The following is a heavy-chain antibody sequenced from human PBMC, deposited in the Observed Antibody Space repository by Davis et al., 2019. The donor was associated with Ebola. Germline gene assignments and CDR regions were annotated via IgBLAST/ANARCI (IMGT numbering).Heavy chain of an antibody. V-gene: IGHV4-34*01. CDR2: INHSGST. J-gene: IGHJ4*02. CDR3: ARIYCSGGSCYRAGRRPFDY. D-gene: IGHD2-15*01. CDR1: GGSFSGYY. Sequence: SETLSLTCAVYGGSFSGYYWSWIRQPPGKGLEWIGEINHSGSTNYNPSLKSRVTISVDTSKNQFSLKLSSVTAADTAVYYCARIYCSGGSCYRAGRRPFDYWGQGTLVTVSS.